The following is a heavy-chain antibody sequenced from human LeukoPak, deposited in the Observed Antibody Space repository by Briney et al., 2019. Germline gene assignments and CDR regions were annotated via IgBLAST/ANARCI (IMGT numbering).Heavy chain of an antibody. D-gene: IGHD5-12*01. Sequence: PSGTLSLTCAVSGGSISRSNWWSWVRQPPGKGLEWIGEIYHSGSTKYNPSLKSRVTISMDKSKNQFSLKLSSVTAADTAVYYCARDPRKYSGYDRGFDPWGQGTLVTVSS. CDR3: ARDPRKYSGYDRGFDP. CDR2: IYHSGST. J-gene: IGHJ5*02. V-gene: IGHV4-4*02. CDR1: GGSISRSNW.